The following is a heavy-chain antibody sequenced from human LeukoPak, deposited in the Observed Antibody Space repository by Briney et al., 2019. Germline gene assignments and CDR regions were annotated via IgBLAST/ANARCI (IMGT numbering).Heavy chain of an antibody. CDR2: ISYDGSNK. Sequence: GGSLRLSCAASGFTFSSYAMHWVRQTPGKGLEWVAVISYDGSNKYYADSVKGRFTISRDNSKNTLYLQMNSLRAEDTAVYYWARRHYGSGSYSRAGYYYYMDVWGKGTTVTVSS. D-gene: IGHD3-10*01. J-gene: IGHJ6*03. V-gene: IGHV3-30*01. CDR3: ARRHYGSGSYSRAGYYYYMDV. CDR1: GFTFSSYA.